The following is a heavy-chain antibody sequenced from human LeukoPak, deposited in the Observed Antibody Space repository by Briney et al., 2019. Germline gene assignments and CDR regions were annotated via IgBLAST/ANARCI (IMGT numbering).Heavy chain of an antibody. Sequence: PGGSLRLSCAASGFTFDDYGMSWVRQAPGKGLEWVSGINWNGGSTGYADSVKGRFTISRDNAKNSLYLQMNSLRAEDTALYYCARGFRGRYFDWLLSVSVDYWGQGTLVTVSS. J-gene: IGHJ4*02. CDR1: GFTFDDYG. CDR3: ARGFRGRYFDWLLSVSVDY. CDR2: INWNGGST. V-gene: IGHV3-20*04. D-gene: IGHD3-9*01.